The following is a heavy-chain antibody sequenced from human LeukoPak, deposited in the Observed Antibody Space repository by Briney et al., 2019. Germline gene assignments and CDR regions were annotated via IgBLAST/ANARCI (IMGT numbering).Heavy chain of an antibody. CDR2: ISSCSSYI. J-gene: IGHJ4*02. CDR1: GYTFSCYS. D-gene: IGHD6-19*01. V-gene: IGHV3-21*01. CDR3: ASIAVAGPASHDY. Sequence: GGSLTLSCAASGYTFSCYSIIWLRRSPRKGLEWGSSISSCSSYIYSADPVRARFTISRDNAKNSLYLQMNSLRAEDTAVYYCASIAVAGPASHDYWGQGTLVTVSS.